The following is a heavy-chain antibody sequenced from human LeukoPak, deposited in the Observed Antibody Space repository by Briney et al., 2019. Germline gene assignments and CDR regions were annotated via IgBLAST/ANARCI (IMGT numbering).Heavy chain of an antibody. V-gene: IGHV3-53*04. CDR1: GVTFDDYA. CDR3: ATTIWSYYDSSGYRDAFDI. CDR2: IYSGDST. Sequence: GGSLRLSCAASGVTFDDYAMSWVRQAPGKGLEWVSVIYSGDSTYYADSVRGRFTISRHNSKNTLYLQMNSLRAEDTAVYYCATTIWSYYDSSGYRDAFDIWGQGTMVTVSS. D-gene: IGHD3-22*01. J-gene: IGHJ3*02.